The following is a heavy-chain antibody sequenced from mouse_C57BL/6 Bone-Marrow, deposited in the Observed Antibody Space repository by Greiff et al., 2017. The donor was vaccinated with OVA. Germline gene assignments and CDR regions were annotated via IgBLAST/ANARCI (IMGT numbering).Heavy chain of an antibody. CDR1: GYTFTDYY. J-gene: IGHJ2*01. CDR2: INPYNGGT. D-gene: IGHD3-3*01. Sequence: EVQLQQSGPVLVKPGASVKMSCKASGYTFTDYYMNWVKQSHGKSLEWIGVINPYNGGTSYNQKFKGKATLTVDKSSSTAYMGLNSLTSEDSAVYYCARSKGGRDYWGQGTTLTVSS. CDR3: ARSKGGRDY. V-gene: IGHV1-19*01.